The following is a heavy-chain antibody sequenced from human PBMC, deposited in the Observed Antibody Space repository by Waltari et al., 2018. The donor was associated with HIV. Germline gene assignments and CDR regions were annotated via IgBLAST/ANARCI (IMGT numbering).Heavy chain of an antibody. CDR2: ITPDGSQA. CDR3: AKLRGTVTTYDY. V-gene: IGHV3-7*01. Sequence: EVQLVESGGGLVQPGGSLRLSCAASGFTFSTHWMRWVRQAPGKGLEWVANITPDGSQAYYVASVEGRFTISKENAENSLYLQMNSLRAEDTAMYYCAKLRGTVTTYDYWGQGTLVTVSS. J-gene: IGHJ4*02. CDR1: GFTFSTHW. D-gene: IGHD4-17*01.